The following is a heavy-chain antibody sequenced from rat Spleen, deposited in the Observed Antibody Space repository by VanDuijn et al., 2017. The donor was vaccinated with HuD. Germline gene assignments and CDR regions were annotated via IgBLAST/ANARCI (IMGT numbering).Heavy chain of an antibody. Sequence: EVQLVESGGGLVQPGRSLKLSCAASGFTFSSFPMAWVRQAPKKGLEWVAYISTSGGSTYYRDSVKGRFTISRDNAKSTLYLQMNSLRSEDTATYYCTREPPIYYYSGGDYWGQGVMVTVSS. CDR2: ISTSGGST. CDR3: TREPPIYYYSGGDY. D-gene: IGHD1-1*01. J-gene: IGHJ2*01. V-gene: IGHV5-46*01. CDR1: GFTFSSFP.